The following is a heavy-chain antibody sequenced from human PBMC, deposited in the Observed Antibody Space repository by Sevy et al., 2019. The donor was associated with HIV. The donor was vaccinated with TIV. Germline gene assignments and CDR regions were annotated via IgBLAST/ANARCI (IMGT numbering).Heavy chain of an antibody. V-gene: IGHV3-30*18. Sequence: GESLKISCAASGFTFDRYFMHWVRQAPGKGLEWLAVISGDGSDTSYADSLRGRFTISRDNSKNTLFLQMNRLGTEDTAVYFCAKRDLNHQFLLDFWGQGTLVTVSS. CDR1: GFTFDRYF. CDR2: ISGDGSDT. J-gene: IGHJ4*02. D-gene: IGHD2-21*01. CDR3: AKRDLNHQFLLDF.